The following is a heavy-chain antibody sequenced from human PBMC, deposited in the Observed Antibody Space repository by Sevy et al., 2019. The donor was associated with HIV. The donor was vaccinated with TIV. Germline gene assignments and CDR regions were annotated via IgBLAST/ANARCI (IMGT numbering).Heavy chain of an antibody. Sequence: GGSLRLSCAASGFTFSTHAMHWVRQAPGKGLEWVAIISYDGSNKYYADSVKGRFTISRDNSKNTLYLQVKSLRTEDTAVYYCARDQHDYAGNLRTGWFDPWGQGTLVTVSS. CDR2: ISYDGSNK. CDR3: ARDQHDYAGNLRTGWFDP. CDR1: GFTFSTHA. D-gene: IGHD4-17*01. V-gene: IGHV3-30-3*01. J-gene: IGHJ5*02.